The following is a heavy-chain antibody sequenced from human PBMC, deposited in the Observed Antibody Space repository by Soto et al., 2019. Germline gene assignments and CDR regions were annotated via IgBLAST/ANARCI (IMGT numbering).Heavy chain of an antibody. Sequence: GGSLRLSCAASGFTFSSYAMSWVRQAPGKGLEWVSAISGSGGSTYYADSVKGRFTISRDNSKNTLYLQMNSLRAEDTAVYYCAKAPRPDIVVVPAPNWFEPWGQGTLVTVSS. V-gene: IGHV3-23*01. J-gene: IGHJ5*02. CDR3: AKAPRPDIVVVPAPNWFEP. D-gene: IGHD2-2*01. CDR1: GFTFSSYA. CDR2: ISGSGGST.